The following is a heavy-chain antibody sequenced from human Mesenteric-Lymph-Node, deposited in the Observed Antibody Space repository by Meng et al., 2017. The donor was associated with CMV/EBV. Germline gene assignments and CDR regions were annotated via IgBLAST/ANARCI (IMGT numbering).Heavy chain of an antibody. D-gene: IGHD2-2*01. CDR2: INHSGST. Sequence: CAVYGGSFSGYYWSWIRQPPGKGLEWIGEINHSGSTNYNPSLKSRVTISVDTSKNQFSLKLSSVTAADTAVYYCATLYQLPLKEPFDPWGQGTLVTVSS. J-gene: IGHJ5*02. CDR3: ATLYQLPLKEPFDP. CDR1: GGSFSGYY. V-gene: IGHV4-34*01.